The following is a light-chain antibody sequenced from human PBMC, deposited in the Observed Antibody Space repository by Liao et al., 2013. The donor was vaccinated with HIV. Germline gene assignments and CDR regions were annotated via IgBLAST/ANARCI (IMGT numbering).Light chain of an antibody. CDR2: YEK. Sequence: SYVLTQPPSVSVAPGETARIPCGGPHIGGKSVHWYQQKPGQAPAVVIHYEKDRPSGIPDRFSGSNSVNTATLTITRVEAGDEADYYCQMWDHTSDHVVFGGGTKLTVL. V-gene: IGLV3-21*01. J-gene: IGLJ2*01. CDR1: HIGGKS. CDR3: QMWDHTSDHVV.